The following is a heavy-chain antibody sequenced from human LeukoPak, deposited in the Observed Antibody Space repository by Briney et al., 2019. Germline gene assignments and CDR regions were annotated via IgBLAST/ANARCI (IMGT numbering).Heavy chain of an antibody. Sequence: GGSLRLSCAASGFTFSSYAMGWVRQAPGKGLEWVAFIQNDGNNKFYADSVKGRFTISRDNSENTLYLQMNSLRTEDTAIYHCAKDEIQGVVGAGPGYWGQGTLVTVSS. CDR3: AKDEIQGVVGAGPGY. V-gene: IGHV3-30*02. J-gene: IGHJ4*02. CDR1: GFTFSSYA. CDR2: IQNDGNNK. D-gene: IGHD1-26*01.